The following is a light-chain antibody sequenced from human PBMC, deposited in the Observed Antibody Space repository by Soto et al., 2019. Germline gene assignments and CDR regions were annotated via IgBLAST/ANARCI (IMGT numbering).Light chain of an antibody. Sequence: EIVLTQSPGTLSLSPGERATLSCRASQSVSSYYLAWYQQKPGQAPRLLISGASTRATGIPDRFSGSGSGTDFTLAISRLEPEDFAVYYCQQYGTSPFTFGPGTRVDLK. CDR3: QQYGTSPFT. CDR2: GAS. CDR1: QSVSSYY. V-gene: IGKV3-20*01. J-gene: IGKJ3*01.